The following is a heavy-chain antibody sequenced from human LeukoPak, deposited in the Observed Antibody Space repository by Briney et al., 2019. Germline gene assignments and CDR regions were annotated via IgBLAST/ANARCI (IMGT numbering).Heavy chain of an antibody. Sequence: SETLSLTCTVSGGSISSSSYYWGWIRQPPGKGLEWIGSIYYSGSTYYNPSLKSRVTISVDTSKNQFSLKLSSVTAADTAVYYRARDRGRYLDYWGQGTLVTVSS. V-gene: IGHV4-39*07. CDR1: GGSISSSSYY. J-gene: IGHJ4*02. CDR2: IYYSGST. CDR3: ARDRGRYLDY. D-gene: IGHD3-16*01.